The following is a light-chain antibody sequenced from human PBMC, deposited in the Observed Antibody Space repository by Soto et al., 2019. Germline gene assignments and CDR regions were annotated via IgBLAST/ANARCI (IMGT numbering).Light chain of an antibody. Sequence: DIQMTQSPSSLSASVGDRVTITCRASQGISNDVAWYQQNPGKVPKLLIYAASTLQSGVPSRFSGSGSGTDFTLTITSLQPEDVGTYYCQKYSTVPFTFGPGTKVGIK. CDR2: AAS. CDR3: QKYSTVPFT. J-gene: IGKJ3*01. V-gene: IGKV1-27*01. CDR1: QGISND.